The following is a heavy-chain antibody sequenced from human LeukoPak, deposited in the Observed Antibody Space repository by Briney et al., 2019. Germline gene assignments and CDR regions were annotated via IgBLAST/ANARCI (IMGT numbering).Heavy chain of an antibody. CDR1: GYTFIANW. J-gene: IGHJ4*02. Sequence: GESLKISRKGSGYTFIANWIGWVRQMPGKGLEWMGIIFPGDSDTRYSPSFQGQVTLSVDKSINTAYLQWSSLKASDSAIYYCAKWGYCSSDSCYGPDSWGQGTPVIVSS. V-gene: IGHV5-51*01. CDR2: IFPGDSDT. CDR3: AKWGYCSSDSCYGPDS. D-gene: IGHD2-2*01.